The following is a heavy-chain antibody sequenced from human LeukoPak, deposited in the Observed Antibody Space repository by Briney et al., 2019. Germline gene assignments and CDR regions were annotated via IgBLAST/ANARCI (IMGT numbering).Heavy chain of an antibody. D-gene: IGHD6-6*01. Sequence: GGSLRLSCAASGFTFSSYSMNWVRQAPGKGLEWVSSISSSSSYIYYADSVKGRFTISRDNAKNSLYLQMNSLRAEDTAVYYCARDWTMYSSSSRCFDPWGQGTLVTVSS. V-gene: IGHV3-21*01. CDR3: ARDWTMYSSSSRCFDP. CDR1: GFTFSSYS. CDR2: ISSSSSYI. J-gene: IGHJ5*02.